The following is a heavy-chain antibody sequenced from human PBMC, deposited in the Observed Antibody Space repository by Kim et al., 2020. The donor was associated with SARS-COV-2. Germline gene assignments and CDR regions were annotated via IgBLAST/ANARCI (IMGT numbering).Heavy chain of an antibody. CDR2: ISGSGGST. V-gene: IGHV3-23*01. CDR1: GFTFSSYA. D-gene: IGHD6-13*01. Sequence: GGSLILSCAASGFTFSSYAMSWVRQAPGKGLEWVSAISGSGGSTYYADSVKGRFTISRDNSKNTLYLQMNSLRAEDTAVYYCAKDVRWDSSWYNYYYYYGMDVWGQGTTVTVSS. CDR3: AKDVRWDSSWYNYYYYYGMDV. J-gene: IGHJ6*02.